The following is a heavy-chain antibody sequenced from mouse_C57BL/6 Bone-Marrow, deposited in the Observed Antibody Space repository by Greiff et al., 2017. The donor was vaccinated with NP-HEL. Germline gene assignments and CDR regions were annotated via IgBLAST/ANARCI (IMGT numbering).Heavy chain of an antibody. Sequence: QVQLKQSGAELVKPGASVKLSCKASGYTFTSYWMHWVKQRPGRGLEWIGRIDPNSGGTKYNEKFKSKATLTVDKPSSTAYMQLSSLTSEDSAVYYCARSEITTVVADFDYWGQGTTLTVSS. CDR2: IDPNSGGT. V-gene: IGHV1-72*01. CDR1: GYTFTSYW. CDR3: ARSEITTVVADFDY. J-gene: IGHJ2*01. D-gene: IGHD1-1*01.